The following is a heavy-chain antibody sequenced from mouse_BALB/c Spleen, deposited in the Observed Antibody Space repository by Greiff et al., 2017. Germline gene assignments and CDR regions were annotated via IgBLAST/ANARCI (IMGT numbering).Heavy chain of an antibody. J-gene: IGHJ2*01. D-gene: IGHD1-2*01. Sequence: EVMLVESGGGLVQLGGSRKLSCAASGFTFSSFGMHWVRQAPEKGLEWVAYISSGSSTIYYADTVKGRFTISRDNPKNTLFLQMTSLRSEDTAMYYCAATAAYYFDYWGQGTTLTVSS. CDR1: GFTFSSFG. CDR3: AATAAYYFDY. CDR2: ISSGSSTI. V-gene: IGHV5-17*02.